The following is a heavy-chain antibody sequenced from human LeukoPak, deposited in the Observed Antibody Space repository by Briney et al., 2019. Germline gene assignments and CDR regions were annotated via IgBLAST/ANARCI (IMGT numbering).Heavy chain of an antibody. D-gene: IGHD3-10*01. Sequence: SQTLPLTCVISGDSVSGSSVAWNWIRQSPSRGLEWLGRTYYRSKWLVDYAESLKGRITINADTSKNQLFLQLHSVTPEDTAMYYCTRFYGTNSFDYWGQGTLVTVSS. CDR1: GDSVSGSSVA. CDR2: TYYRSKWLV. V-gene: IGHV6-1*01. J-gene: IGHJ4*02. CDR3: TRFYGTNSFDY.